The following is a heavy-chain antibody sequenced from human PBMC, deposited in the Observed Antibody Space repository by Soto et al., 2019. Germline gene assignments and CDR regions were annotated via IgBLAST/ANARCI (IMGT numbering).Heavy chain of an antibody. CDR1: GGSISSYY. CDR2: IYYSGST. J-gene: IGHJ4*02. CDR3: ARQGYSSGYPKDSYYFDY. Sequence: SETLSLTCTVSGGSISSYYWSWIRQPPGKGLEWIGYIYYSGSTNYNPSLKSRVTISVDTSKNQFSLKLSSVTAADTAVYYCARQGYSSGYPKDSYYFDYWGQGTLVTVSS. V-gene: IGHV4-59*01. D-gene: IGHD3-22*01.